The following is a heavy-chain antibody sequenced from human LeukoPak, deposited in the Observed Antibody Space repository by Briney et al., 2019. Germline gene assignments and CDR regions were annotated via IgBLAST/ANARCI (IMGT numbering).Heavy chain of an antibody. V-gene: IGHV3-30*18. J-gene: IGHJ4*02. D-gene: IGHD3-22*01. CDR1: GFTFSSYG. CDR3: AKDWAHYYDSSGYPDY. Sequence: PGGSLRLSCAASGFTFSSYGMHWVRQAPGKGLEWVAVISYDGSNKYYADSVKGRFTISRDNSKNTLYLQMNSLRAEDTGVYYCAKDWAHYYDSSGYPDYWGQGTLVTVSS. CDR2: ISYDGSNK.